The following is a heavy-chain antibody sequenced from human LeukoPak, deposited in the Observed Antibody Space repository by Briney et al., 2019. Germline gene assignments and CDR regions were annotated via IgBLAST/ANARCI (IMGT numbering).Heavy chain of an antibody. J-gene: IGHJ5*02. D-gene: IGHD2-2*01. CDR3: ARLPCSSTSCYELNWFDP. CDR2: IYPGDSDT. CDR1: GYSFTSYW. Sequence: GESLQISCQGSGYSFTSYWIGWVRQMPGKGLEWMGIIYPGDSDTRYSPSFQGQVTISADESISTAYLQWSSLKASDTAMYYCARLPCSSTSCYELNWFDPWGQGTLVTVSS. V-gene: IGHV5-51*01.